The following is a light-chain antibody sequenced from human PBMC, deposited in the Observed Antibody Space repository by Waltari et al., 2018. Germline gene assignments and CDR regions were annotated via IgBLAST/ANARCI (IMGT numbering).Light chain of an antibody. J-gene: IGLJ2*01. CDR2: EDR. CDR1: NLGDKY. V-gene: IGLV3-1*01. Sequence: SYELTQPPSVSVSPGQTASITCSGDNLGDKYACWYQQKPGQSPVLVIYEDRKRPSGIPERFSGSNSGNTATLTISGTQAMDEADYYCQAWDSSVVFGGGTKLTVL. CDR3: QAWDSSVV.